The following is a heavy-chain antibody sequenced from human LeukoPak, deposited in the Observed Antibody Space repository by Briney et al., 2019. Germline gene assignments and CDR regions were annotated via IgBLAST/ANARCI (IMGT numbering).Heavy chain of an antibody. D-gene: IGHD4-17*01. CDR2: IYTDGRT. J-gene: IGHJ4*02. CDR3: ARGNYGDDSYYFDY. Sequence: PGGSLRLSCAASGLTVSSSYMSWVRQAPGKGLEWVSVIYTDGRTFYAGSVKGRFTISRDSSKNTVYLQMNSLRVEDTAVYYCARGNYGDDSYYFDYWGRGALVTVSS. V-gene: IGHV3-53*01. CDR1: GLTVSSSY.